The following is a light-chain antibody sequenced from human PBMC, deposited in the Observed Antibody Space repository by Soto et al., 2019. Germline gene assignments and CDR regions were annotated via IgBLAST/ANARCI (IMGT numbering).Light chain of an antibody. Sequence: EIVLTQSPATLSLSPGERATLSCRASQSVSSYFAWYQQKPGQAPRLLIYDASNRATGIPARFSCSGSGTDFTLTTSSLEPEDFAVYYCQQRSNWPLTFGQGPKVEIK. CDR3: QQRSNWPLT. CDR1: QSVSSY. J-gene: IGKJ1*01. CDR2: DAS. V-gene: IGKV3-11*01.